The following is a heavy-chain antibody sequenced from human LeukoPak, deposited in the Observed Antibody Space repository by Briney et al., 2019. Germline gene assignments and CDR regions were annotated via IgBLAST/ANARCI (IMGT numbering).Heavy chain of an antibody. D-gene: IGHD1-26*01. CDR2: ISSSGSTI. Sequence: GGSLRLSCAASGFTFSSYEMNWVRQAPGKGLEWVSYISSSGSTIYYADSVKGRFTISRDNAKNSLYLQMNSLRAEDTAVYYCARESIVREIGNWFDPWGQGTLVTVSS. V-gene: IGHV3-48*03. CDR1: GFTFSSYE. CDR3: ARESIVREIGNWFDP. J-gene: IGHJ5*02.